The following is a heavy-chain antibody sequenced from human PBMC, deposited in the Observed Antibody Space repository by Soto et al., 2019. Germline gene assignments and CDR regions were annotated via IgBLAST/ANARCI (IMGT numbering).Heavy chain of an antibody. V-gene: IGHV4-59*01. CDR2: IHYSGST. Sequence: QVQLQESGPGLVKPSETLSLTCTVSGGSIGNYYWSWIRQPPGKGLEWIGYIHYSGSTWYNPSLKSRVTISVDKSRNQFSLMLSTVTAADTAVYFCAKNLYGYYVNPDIWGQGTMVTVSS. CDR3: AKNLYGYYVNPDI. CDR1: GGSIGNYY. D-gene: IGHD3-3*01. J-gene: IGHJ3*02.